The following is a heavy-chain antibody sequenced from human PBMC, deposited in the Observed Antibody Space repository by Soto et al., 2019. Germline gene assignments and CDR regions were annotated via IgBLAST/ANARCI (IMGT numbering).Heavy chain of an antibody. D-gene: IGHD1-1*01. CDR1: GYTFSTYA. CDR3: ARGKGMEENYYYYGMDI. Sequence: ASVKVSCKASGYTFSTYAIHWVRQAPGQSLEWMGWLNGGTGQARYSQRFQDRVTITRDTSASTAYMEVSSLRPEDTAVYYCARGKGMEENYYYYGMDIWGQGTTVTVSS. J-gene: IGHJ6*02. V-gene: IGHV1-3*01. CDR2: LNGGTGQA.